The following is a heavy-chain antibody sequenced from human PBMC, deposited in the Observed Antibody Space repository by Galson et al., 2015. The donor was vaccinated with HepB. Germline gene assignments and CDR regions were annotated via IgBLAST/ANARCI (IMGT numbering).Heavy chain of an antibody. CDR1: GFTFSSYA. D-gene: IGHD4-11*01. CDR2: ISYDGSNK. J-gene: IGHJ3*02. Sequence: SLRLSCAASGFTFSSYAMHWVRQAPGKGLEWVAVISYDGSNKYYADSVKGRFTISRGNSKNTLYLQMNSLRAEDTAVYYCAREGDYRDAFDIWGQGTMVTVSS. CDR3: AREGDYRDAFDI. V-gene: IGHV3-30*04.